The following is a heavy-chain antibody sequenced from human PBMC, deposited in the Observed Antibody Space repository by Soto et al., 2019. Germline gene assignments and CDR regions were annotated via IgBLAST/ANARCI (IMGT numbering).Heavy chain of an antibody. V-gene: IGHV4-39*01. CDR1: GGSISSSSYY. Sequence: PSETLSLTCTVSGGSISSSSYYWGWIRQPPGKGLEWIGSIYYSGSTYYNPSLKSRVTISVDTSKNQFSLKLSSVTAADTAVYYFARHEYSTSGGMDVWGQGTTVTVSS. J-gene: IGHJ6*02. CDR3: ARHEYSTSGGMDV. CDR2: IYYSGST. D-gene: IGHD6-6*01.